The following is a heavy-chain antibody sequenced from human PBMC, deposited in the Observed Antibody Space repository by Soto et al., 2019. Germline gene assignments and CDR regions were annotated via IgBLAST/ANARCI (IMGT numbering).Heavy chain of an antibody. J-gene: IGHJ4*02. D-gene: IGHD3-3*01. Sequence: SVKVSCKASGGTFSSYAISWVRQAPGQGLEWMGGIIPIGGTANYAQKFQDRVTMTRDASTSTVYLELSSLRSDDTAVYYCARDGHKYDFDYWGQGSLVTVSS. CDR3: ARDGHKYDFDY. CDR1: GGTFSSYA. CDR2: IIPIGGTA. V-gene: IGHV1-69*13.